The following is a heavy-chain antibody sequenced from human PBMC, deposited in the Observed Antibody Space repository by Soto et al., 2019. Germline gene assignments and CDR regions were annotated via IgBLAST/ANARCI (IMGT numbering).Heavy chain of an antibody. CDR1: GFTFSSYA. Sequence: VGSLRLSCAASGFTFSSYAMSWVRQAPGKGLEWVSGISGSGGATYYAESVKGRFTISRDNSKNTLYLQMNSLRAEDMAVYYCSRDRYCSGGSCYSEWAFDIWGQGTMVTVSS. CDR3: SRDRYCSGGSCYSEWAFDI. J-gene: IGHJ3*02. CDR2: ISGSGGAT. V-gene: IGHV3-23*01. D-gene: IGHD2-15*01.